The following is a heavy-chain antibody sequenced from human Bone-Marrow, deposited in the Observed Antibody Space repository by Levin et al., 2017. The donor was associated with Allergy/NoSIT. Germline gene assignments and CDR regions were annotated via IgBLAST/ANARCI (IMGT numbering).Heavy chain of an antibody. CDR3: AKDRGAAADGYMDA. J-gene: IGHJ6*03. Sequence: LSLTCAASGFTLRHYAMHWVRQAPGKGLEWVAIISYDGGNQYYTDSVRGRFTISRDSSKNTLFLQMNSLRADDTAVYYCAKDRGAAADGYMDAWGKGTTVTVSS. CDR2: ISYDGGNQ. D-gene: IGHD6-13*01. V-gene: IGHV3-30*18. CDR1: GFTLRHYA.